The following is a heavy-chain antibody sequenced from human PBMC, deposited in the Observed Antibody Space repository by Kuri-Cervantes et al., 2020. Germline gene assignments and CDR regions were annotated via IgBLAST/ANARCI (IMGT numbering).Heavy chain of an antibody. Sequence: SETLSLTCTVSGGSISSGGYYWSWIRQHPGKGLEWIGYIYYSGSTYYNPSLKSRVTISVDTSKNQFSLKLSSVTAADTAVYYCARGFSRGWYYFDYWGQGTLVTVSS. CDR1: GGSISSGGYY. CDR2: IYYSGST. J-gene: IGHJ4*02. V-gene: IGHV4-31*03. D-gene: IGHD6-19*01. CDR3: ARGFSRGWYYFDY.